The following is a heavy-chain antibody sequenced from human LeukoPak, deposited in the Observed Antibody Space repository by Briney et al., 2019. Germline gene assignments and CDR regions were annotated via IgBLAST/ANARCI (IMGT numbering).Heavy chain of an antibody. V-gene: IGHV3-64*01. D-gene: IGHD5-18*01. CDR3: ARAFHTAMVDY. CDR1: GFTFSSYA. J-gene: IGHJ4*02. Sequence: GGSLRLSCAASGFTFSSYAMHWVRQAPGKGLEYVSAISSNGGSTYYANSVKGRFTISRDNSKNTLYLQMGSLRAEDMAVYYCARAFHTAMVDYWGQGTLVTVSS. CDR2: ISSNGGST.